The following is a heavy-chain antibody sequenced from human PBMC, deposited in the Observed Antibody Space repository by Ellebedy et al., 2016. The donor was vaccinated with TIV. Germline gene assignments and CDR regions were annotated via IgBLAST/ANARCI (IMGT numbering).Heavy chain of an antibody. CDR1: GGTFSSYA. CDR3: AREDTVTPPDY. CDR2: IIPILAIA. Sequence: ASVKVSCKASGGTFSSYAISWVRQAPGQGLEWMGRIIPILAIANYAQKFQGRVTITADKSTSTAYMELSSLRSEDTAVYYCAREDTVTPPDYWGQGTLVTVSS. V-gene: IGHV1-69*04. J-gene: IGHJ4*02. D-gene: IGHD4-17*01.